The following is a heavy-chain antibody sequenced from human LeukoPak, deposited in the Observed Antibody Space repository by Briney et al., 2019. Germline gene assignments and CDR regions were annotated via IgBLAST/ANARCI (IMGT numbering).Heavy chain of an antibody. CDR1: GFTFSSYA. D-gene: IGHD6-13*01. Sequence: GGSLRLSCAASGFTFSSYAMSWVRQAPGKGLEWVSAISGSGGSTYYADSVKGRFTISRDNSKNTLYLQMNSLRAEDTAVYYCARSPSSSWALFIDYWGQGTLVTVSS. J-gene: IGHJ4*02. CDR3: ARSPSSSWALFIDY. CDR2: ISGSGGST. V-gene: IGHV3-23*01.